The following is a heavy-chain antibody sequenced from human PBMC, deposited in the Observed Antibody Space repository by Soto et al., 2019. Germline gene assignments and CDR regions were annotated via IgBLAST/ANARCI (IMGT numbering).Heavy chain of an antibody. D-gene: IGHD2-8*02. J-gene: IGHJ4*02. CDR1: GFPFSNFE. V-gene: IGHV3-11*06. CDR3: ARDSTGGPHYFHY. Sequence: GGSLRLSCAASGFPFSNFEMIWVRQAPGKGLEWVSYISGSTTYTNYADSVKGRFTISRDSAKNSLYLQMNSLRAEDTAVYYCARDSTGGPHYFHYWGQGTLVTVSS. CDR2: ISGSTTYT.